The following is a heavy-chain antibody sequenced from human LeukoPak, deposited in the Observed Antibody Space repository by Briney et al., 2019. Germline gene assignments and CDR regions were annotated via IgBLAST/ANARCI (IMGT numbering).Heavy chain of an antibody. D-gene: IGHD1-26*01. J-gene: IGHJ4*02. Sequence: SGGSLRLSCVASGFTFSSYWMTWVRQAPGKGLEWVANIKTDGSQIYYVDSVKGRFTISRDNAKNSLYLQMNSLRAEDTAVYYCARGGGSYSKPHNYFDYWGQGTLVTVSS. CDR2: IKTDGSQI. V-gene: IGHV3-7*01. CDR1: GFTFSSYW. CDR3: ARGGGSYSKPHNYFDY.